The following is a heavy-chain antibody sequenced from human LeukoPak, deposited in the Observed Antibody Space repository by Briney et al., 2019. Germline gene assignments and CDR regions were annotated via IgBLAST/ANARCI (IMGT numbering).Heavy chain of an antibody. CDR2: ISAYNGNT. CDR3: ARKATSLMKDAFDI. Sequence: ASVKVSCKASGYTFTSYGISWVRQAPGQGLEWMGWISAYNGNTNYAQKLQGRVTMTTDTSTSTAYMELRSLRSDDTAVYYCARKATSLMKDAFDIWGQGTMVTVSS. CDR1: GYTFTSYG. D-gene: IGHD6-6*01. J-gene: IGHJ3*02. V-gene: IGHV1-18*01.